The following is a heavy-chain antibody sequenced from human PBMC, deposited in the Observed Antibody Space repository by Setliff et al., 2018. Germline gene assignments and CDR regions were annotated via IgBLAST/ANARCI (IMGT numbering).Heavy chain of an antibody. CDR3: ARYDSSGYHYYYGVDV. J-gene: IGHJ6*02. CDR1: GYSFTSYW. CDR2: IYPGDSDT. Sequence: GESLTISCKGSGYSFTSYWIGWVRQMPGKGLEWMGIIYPGDSDTRYSPSFQGQVTIPADKSISTAYLQWSSLKASDTAMYYCARYDSSGYHYYYGVDVWGQGTTVTVSS. V-gene: IGHV5-51*01. D-gene: IGHD3-22*01.